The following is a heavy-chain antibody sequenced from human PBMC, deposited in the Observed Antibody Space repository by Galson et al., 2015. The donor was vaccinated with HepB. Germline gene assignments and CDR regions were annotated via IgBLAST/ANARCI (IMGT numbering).Heavy chain of an antibody. CDR3: ARDFQLQQLVSI. CDR2: ISSSSSYI. CDR1: GFTFSSYS. V-gene: IGHV3-21*01. Sequence: SLRLSCAASGFTFSSYSMNWVRQAPGKGLEWVSSISSSSSYIYYADSVKGRFTISRDNAKNSLYLQMNSLRAEDTAVYYCARDFQLQQLVSIWGQGTLVTVSS. J-gene: IGHJ4*02. D-gene: IGHD6-13*01.